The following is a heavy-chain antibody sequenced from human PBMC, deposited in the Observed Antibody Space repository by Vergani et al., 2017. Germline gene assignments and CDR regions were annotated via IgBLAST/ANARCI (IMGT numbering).Heavy chain of an antibody. Sequence: VQLVESGGGVVKPGGSLRLSCAASGFTFSSYSMNWVRQAPGKGLEWVSSISSSSSYIYYADSVKGRFTISRDNAKNSLYLKMNSLRAEDTAVYYCARDVAATNYYYYGMDVWGQGTTVTVSS. CDR2: ISSSSSYI. V-gene: IGHV3-21*01. CDR1: GFTFSSYS. D-gene: IGHD2-15*01. CDR3: ARDVAATNYYYYGMDV. J-gene: IGHJ6*02.